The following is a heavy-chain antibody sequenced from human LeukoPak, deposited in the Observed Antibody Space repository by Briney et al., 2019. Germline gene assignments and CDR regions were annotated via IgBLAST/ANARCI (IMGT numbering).Heavy chain of an antibody. D-gene: IGHD1-26*01. CDR3: AKGTAVGATTSFDF. CDR1: GFTFSSYA. V-gene: IGHV3-30-3*01. J-gene: IGHJ4*02. CDR2: ISYDGSNK. Sequence: GGSLRLSCAASGFTFSSYAMHWVRQAPGKGLEWVAVISYDGSNKYYADSVKGRFTISRDNSKNTLYVQLNSLRAEDTAVYYCAKGTAVGATTSFDFWGQGTLVTASS.